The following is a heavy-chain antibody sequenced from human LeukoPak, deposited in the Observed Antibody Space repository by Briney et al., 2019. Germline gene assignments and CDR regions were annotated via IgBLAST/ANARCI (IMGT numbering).Heavy chain of an antibody. V-gene: IGHV1-45*02. CDR2: ITPYNGNR. CDR1: GYTFTYRY. J-gene: IGHJ4*02. D-gene: IGHD2-2*01. Sequence: GASVKVSCKASGYTFTYRYLHWVRQAPGQAFEWMGWITPYNGNRNYAKKFQDRVTITSDTSLSTAHMELSSLRSEDTAMYYCARSALYSTKSDYYFESWGQGTLVTVSS. CDR3: ARSALYSTKSDYYFES.